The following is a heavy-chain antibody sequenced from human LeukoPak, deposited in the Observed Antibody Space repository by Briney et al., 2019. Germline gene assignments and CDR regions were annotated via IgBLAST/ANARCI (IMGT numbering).Heavy chain of an antibody. CDR2: INGNSGGT. J-gene: IGHJ6*02. V-gene: IGHV1-2*02. D-gene: IGHD1-1*01. CDR1: GYTFTGYY. Sequence: ASVKVSCKASGYTFTGYYMHWVRQAPGQGLEWMGWINGNSGGTNYAQKFQGRVTMTRDTSISTAYMELSSLRSDDTAVYYCARAGTHPGGAYYYYYGMDVWGQGTTVTVSS. CDR3: ARAGTHPGGAYYYYYGMDV.